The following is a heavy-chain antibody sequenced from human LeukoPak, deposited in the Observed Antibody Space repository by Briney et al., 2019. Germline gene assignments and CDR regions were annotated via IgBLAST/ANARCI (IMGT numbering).Heavy chain of an antibody. CDR2: ISAYNGNT. D-gene: IGHD3-9*01. CDR1: GYTFTSYG. V-gene: IGHV1-18*01. J-gene: IGHJ4*02. CDR3: ARDVRLRYFDWGGGY. Sequence: GASVKVSCKASGYTFTSYGISWVRQAPGQGLEWMGWISAYNGNTNYAQKLQGRVTMTTDTSTSTAYMELRSLRSDDTAVYYCARDVRLRYFDWGGGYWGQGTLVTVSS.